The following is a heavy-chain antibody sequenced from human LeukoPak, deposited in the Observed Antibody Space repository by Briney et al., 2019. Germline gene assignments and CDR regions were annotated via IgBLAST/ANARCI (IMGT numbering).Heavy chain of an antibody. CDR3: ARDQLYGFNCSGGSCHAFDI. CDR2: ISSSSSYI. J-gene: IGHJ3*02. D-gene: IGHD2-15*01. Sequence: PGGSLRLFCAASGFTFSSYSMNWVRQAPGKGLEWVSSISSSSSYIYYADSVKGRFTISRDNAKNSLYLQMNSLRAEDTAVYYCARDQLYGFNCSGGSCHAFDIWGQGTMVTVSS. V-gene: IGHV3-21*01. CDR1: GFTFSSYS.